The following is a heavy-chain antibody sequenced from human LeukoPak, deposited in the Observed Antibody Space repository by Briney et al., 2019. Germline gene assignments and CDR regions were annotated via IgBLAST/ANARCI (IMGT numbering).Heavy chain of an antibody. J-gene: IGHJ6*03. D-gene: IGHD6-19*01. CDR3: ARSQTETGSGWYIHYYYYMDV. V-gene: IGHV3-48*03. CDR1: GFTFSSYE. Sequence: GGSLRLSCAASGFTFSSYEMNWVCQAPGKGLEWVSYISSSGSTIYYANSVKGRFTISRDNAKNSLYLQMNSLRAEDTAVYYCARSQTETGSGWYIHYYYYMDVWGKGTTVTISS. CDR2: ISSSGSTI.